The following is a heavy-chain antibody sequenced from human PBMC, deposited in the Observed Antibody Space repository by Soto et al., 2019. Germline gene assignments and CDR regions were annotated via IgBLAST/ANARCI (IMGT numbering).Heavy chain of an antibody. CDR3: ARLPGFGVQLWSYYFDY. D-gene: IGHD5-18*01. Sequence: GESLKISCKGSGYSFTSYWIGWVRQMPGKGLEWMGIIYPGDSDTRYSPSFQGQVTISADKSISTAYLQWSSLKASDTAMYYCARLPGFGVQLWSYYFDYWGQGTLVTVSS. CDR2: IYPGDSDT. CDR1: GYSFTSYW. J-gene: IGHJ4*02. V-gene: IGHV5-51*01.